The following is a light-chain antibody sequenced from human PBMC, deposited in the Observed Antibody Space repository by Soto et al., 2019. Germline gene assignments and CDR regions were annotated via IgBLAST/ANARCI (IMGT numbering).Light chain of an antibody. J-gene: IGLJ3*02. CDR2: GVT. V-gene: IGLV2-14*01. CDR1: SSDVGFSDY. CDR3: CSYIHFTTV. Sequence: QSVLTQPASVSGSPGQSITISCTGASSDVGFSDYVSWYQQHPGKAPKLLIYGVTNRPSGVSNRFSGSKSGNTASLRISGLQAEDEADYYCCSYIHFTTVFGGGTKVTVL.